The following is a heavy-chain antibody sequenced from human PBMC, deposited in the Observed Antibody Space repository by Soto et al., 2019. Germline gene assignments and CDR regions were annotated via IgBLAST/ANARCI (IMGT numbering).Heavy chain of an antibody. J-gene: IGHJ5*02. V-gene: IGHV4-34*01. D-gene: IGHD2-2*01. CDR1: GGSFSGYY. Sequence: QVQLQQWGAGLLKPSETLSLTCAVYGGSFSGYYWSWIRQPPGKGLEWIGEINHSGSTNYNPSLKSRVTISVDTSKNQFSLKLSSVTAADTAVYYCATGLLCLSGWFDPWGQGTLVTVSS. CDR2: INHSGST. CDR3: ATGLLCLSGWFDP.